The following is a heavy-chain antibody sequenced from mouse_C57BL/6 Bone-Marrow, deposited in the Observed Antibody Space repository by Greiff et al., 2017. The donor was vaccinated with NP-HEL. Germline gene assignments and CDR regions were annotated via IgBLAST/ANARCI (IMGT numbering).Heavy chain of an antibody. Sequence: EVKVEESGGGLVQPGGSLKLSCAASGFTFSDYYMYWVRQTPEKRLEWVAYISNGGGSTYYPDTVKGRFTISRDNAKNTLYLQMSRLKSEDTAMYYCARPRAYEGVDYWGQGTSVTVSS. CDR2: ISNGGGST. V-gene: IGHV5-12*01. CDR1: GFTFSDYY. J-gene: IGHJ4*01. D-gene: IGHD3-1*01. CDR3: ARPRAYEGVDY.